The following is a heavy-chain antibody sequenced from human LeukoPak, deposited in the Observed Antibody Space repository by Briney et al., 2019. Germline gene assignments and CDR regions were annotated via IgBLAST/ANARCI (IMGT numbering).Heavy chain of an antibody. CDR3: ARRRYYDGSGYLE. Sequence: SETLSLTCSVSGHSHSRSDSYWDWIRQPPGKGLEWIGTIYYSGRTYYSPSLKSRVTMSVDPSNNQFSLNLSSVTDADTALYYCARRRYYDGSGYLEWGQGTLLSVSS. CDR1: GHSHSRSDSY. V-gene: IGHV4-39*01. CDR2: IYYSGRT. D-gene: IGHD3-22*01. J-gene: IGHJ1*01.